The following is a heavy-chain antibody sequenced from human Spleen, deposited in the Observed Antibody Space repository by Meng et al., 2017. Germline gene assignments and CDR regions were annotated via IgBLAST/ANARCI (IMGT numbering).Heavy chain of an antibody. J-gene: IGHJ5*02. Sequence: QVQLQESGPGLVKPSQTLSLTCSVSGASMTSDDYSWNWIRQHPGKGLEWIGYVFSSGSTHYNPSLKSQVSISIDTSKNKFFLRLTSVTAADTAVYFCARVKRVGASRVIWVDPWGHGALVTVSS. CDR1: GASMTSDDYS. V-gene: IGHV4-31*01. CDR3: ARVKRVGASRVIWVDP. D-gene: IGHD4-11*01. CDR2: VFSSGST.